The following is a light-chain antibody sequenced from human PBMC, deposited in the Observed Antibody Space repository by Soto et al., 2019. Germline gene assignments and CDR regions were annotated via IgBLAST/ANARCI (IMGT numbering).Light chain of an antibody. J-gene: IGKJ4*01. Sequence: EIVMTQSPLSLPVTPGEPASISCRSSQSLLQTNGNTYLDWYLQKPGQSPELLISLATNRASGVPDRFSGSGSGTDFTLKISRVEAEDVGVYYCMQAKQTPFTFGGGTKVDI. CDR1: QSLLQTNGNTY. V-gene: IGKV2-28*01. CDR3: MQAKQTPFT. CDR2: LAT.